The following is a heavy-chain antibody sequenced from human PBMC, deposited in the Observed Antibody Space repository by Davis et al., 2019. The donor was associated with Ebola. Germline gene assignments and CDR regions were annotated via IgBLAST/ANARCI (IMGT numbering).Heavy chain of an antibody. CDR3: ARPHFYYDSRDYYMDWIDP. CDR2: INRDGSEK. CDR1: GFTFSHYC. Sequence: PGGSLRLSCAASGFTFSHYCMTWVRQAPGKGLEWVAKINRDGSEKYYVDSVRGRFTISRDNAKNSLFLQMNSLRVEDSAVYYCARPHFYYDSRDYYMDWIDPWGQGTLVTVSS. J-gene: IGHJ5*02. D-gene: IGHD3-22*01. V-gene: IGHV3-7*01.